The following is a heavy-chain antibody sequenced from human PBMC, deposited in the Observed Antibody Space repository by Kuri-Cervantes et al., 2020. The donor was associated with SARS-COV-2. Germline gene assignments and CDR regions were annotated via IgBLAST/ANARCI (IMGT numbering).Heavy chain of an antibody. CDR2: ISGRVSYT. CDR1: GSTFSGYT. Sequence: GGSLRPSCVATGSTFSGYTMNWVRQVPGKAQQWVSSISGRVSYTYYADSMKGRFTVSRDSAKNSLYLQMNSPRGEETAVYYCARDRSTNYFEYWGQGTLVTVSS. V-gene: IGHV3-21*01. J-gene: IGHJ4*02. CDR3: ARDRSTNYFEY.